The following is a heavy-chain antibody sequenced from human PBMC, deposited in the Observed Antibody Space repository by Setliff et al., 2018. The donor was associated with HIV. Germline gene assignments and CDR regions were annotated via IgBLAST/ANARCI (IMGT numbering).Heavy chain of an antibody. V-gene: IGHV1-3*03. D-gene: IGHD3-3*01. CDR2: INTANGNT. J-gene: IGHJ6*03. CDR1: GYTSRTYG. CDR3: ARGPLFGDQYYPYHYMDV. Sequence: ASVKVSCKASGYTSRTYGIHWMRQAPGQRLEYLGWINTANGNTKYSQDLQGRVSITSDTSASTSYMELSSLRSQDMAVYYCARGPLFGDQYYPYHYMDVWGKGTTVTVSS.